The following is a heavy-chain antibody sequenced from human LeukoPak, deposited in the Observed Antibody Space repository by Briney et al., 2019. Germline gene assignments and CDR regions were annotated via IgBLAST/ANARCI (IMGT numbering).Heavy chain of an antibody. J-gene: IGHJ4*02. V-gene: IGHV4-34*01. D-gene: IGHD4-17*01. CDR2: VNHSGST. CDR3: ARGGPYGDYYFDY. Sequence: SETLSLTCAVYGGSFSGYYWSWIRQPPGKGLEWIGEVNHSGSTNYNPSLKSQVTISVDTSKNQFSLKLSSVTAADTAVYYCARGGPYGDYYFDYWGQGTLVTVSS. CDR1: GGSFSGYY.